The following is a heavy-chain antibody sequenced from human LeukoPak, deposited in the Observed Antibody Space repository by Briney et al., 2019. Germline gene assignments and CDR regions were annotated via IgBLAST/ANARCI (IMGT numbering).Heavy chain of an antibody. V-gene: IGHV3-73*01. CDR3: TRSQEGYYYYYMDV. Sequence: GGSLRLSCAASGFTFSGSAMHWVRQASGKGLEWVGRIRSKANCYATAYAASVKGRSTISRDDSKNTAYLQMNSLKTEDTAVYYCTRSQEGYYYYYMDVWGKGTTVTVSS. CDR1: GFTFSGSA. CDR2: IRSKANCYAT. J-gene: IGHJ6*03.